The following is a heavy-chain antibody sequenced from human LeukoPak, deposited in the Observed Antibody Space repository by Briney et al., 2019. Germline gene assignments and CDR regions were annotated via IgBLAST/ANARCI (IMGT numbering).Heavy chain of an antibody. CDR3: ARGVGATTDYYYYMDV. D-gene: IGHD1-26*01. V-gene: IGHV1-69*13. J-gene: IGHJ6*03. CDR2: IIPIFGTA. Sequence: GASVKVSCKASGGTFSSYAISWVRQAPGQGLEWMGGIIPIFGTANYAQKFQGRVTITADESTSTAYMELSRLRSDDTAVYYCARGVGATTDYYYYMDVWGKGTTVTVSS. CDR1: GGTFSSYA.